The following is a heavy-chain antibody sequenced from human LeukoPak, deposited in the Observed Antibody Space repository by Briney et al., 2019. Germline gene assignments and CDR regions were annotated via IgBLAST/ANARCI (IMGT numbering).Heavy chain of an antibody. J-gene: IGHJ3*02. CDR2: INWNGGST. V-gene: IGHV3-20*04. D-gene: IGHD6-13*01. Sequence: PGGSLRLSCAASGFTFDDYGMSWVRQAPGKGLEWVSGINWNGGSTGYADSVKGRFTTSRDNAKNSLYLQMNSLRAEDTALYYCARDRSSWPARDAFDIWGQGTMVTVSS. CDR3: ARDRSSWPARDAFDI. CDR1: GFTFDDYG.